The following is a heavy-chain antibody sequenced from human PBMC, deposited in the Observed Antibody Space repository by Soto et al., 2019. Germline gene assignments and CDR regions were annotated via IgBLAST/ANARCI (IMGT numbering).Heavy chain of an antibody. CDR2: IIPILDAL. D-gene: IGHD3-10*01. CDR3: ARDRDFYGSGSSTPDFGY. V-gene: IGHV1-69*13. Sequence: SVKGCSKTSGGHFSNQAISLAREAPGQGVEWIGGIIPILDALFYAPKLHGRATITADESTSTAYIQLSSLRSEDTAMEYCARDRDFYGSGSSTPDFGYWGQGTMVTFSS. J-gene: IGHJ4*02. CDR1: GGHFSNQA.